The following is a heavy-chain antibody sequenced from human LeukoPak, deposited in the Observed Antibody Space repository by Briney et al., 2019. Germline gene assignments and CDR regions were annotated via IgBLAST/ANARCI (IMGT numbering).Heavy chain of an antibody. CDR3: ARPYSSSRGH. V-gene: IGHV4-30-2*01. D-gene: IGHD6-6*01. Sequence: PSQTLSLTCAVSGGSISSRGYSWNWIRQPPGKDLEWIGYIYHSGSTYYNPSLKSRVTISVDTSKNQFSLKLSSVTAADTAVYYCARPYSSSRGHWGQGTLVTVSS. CDR2: IYHSGST. J-gene: IGHJ4*02. CDR1: GGSISSRGYS.